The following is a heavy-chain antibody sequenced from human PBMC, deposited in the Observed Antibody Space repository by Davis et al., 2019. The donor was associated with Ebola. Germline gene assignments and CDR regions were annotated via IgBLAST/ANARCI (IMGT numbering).Heavy chain of an antibody. CDR1: GFDFDEYS. Sequence: GESLKISCAASGFDFDEYSMHWVRQAPGKGLEWVTVISADGNTKKYADTVTGRFTISRDNSKDTLYLQVDSLRAEDTAVYYCVRDDEARPNACDLWGQGTVVTVSS. CDR3: VRDDEARPNACDL. CDR2: ISADGNTK. V-gene: IGHV3-30*04. J-gene: IGHJ3*01.